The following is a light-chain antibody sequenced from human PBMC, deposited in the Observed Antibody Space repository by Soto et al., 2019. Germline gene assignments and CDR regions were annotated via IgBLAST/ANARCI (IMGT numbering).Light chain of an antibody. CDR3: QEYGSSRT. J-gene: IGKJ1*01. V-gene: IGKV3-20*01. CDR1: QSVSSSY. Sequence: EIVLTQSPGTLSLSPGERATLSCRASQSVSSSYLAWYQQKPGQAPRLLIYGASSRATGISDRFSGSGSGTDFTLTISRLEPEDFAVYYCQEYGSSRTFGQGTNVEIK. CDR2: GAS.